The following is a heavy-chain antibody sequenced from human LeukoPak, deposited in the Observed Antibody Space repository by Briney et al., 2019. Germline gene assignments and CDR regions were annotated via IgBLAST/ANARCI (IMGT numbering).Heavy chain of an antibody. V-gene: IGHV1-2*02. Sequence: ASVKVSCKASGYTFTGYYMHWVRQAPGQGLEWMGWINPNSGGTNYEQKFQGRVTMTRDTSISTAYMELSRLRSDDTAVYYCARTNAAYYDILTTGGPDYWGQGTLVTVSS. J-gene: IGHJ4*02. CDR3: ARTNAAYYDILTTGGPDY. CDR1: GYTFTGYY. D-gene: IGHD3-9*01. CDR2: INPNSGGT.